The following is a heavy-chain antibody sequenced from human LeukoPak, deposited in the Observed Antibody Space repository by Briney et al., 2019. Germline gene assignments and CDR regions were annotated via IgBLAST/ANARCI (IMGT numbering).Heavy chain of an antibody. J-gene: IGHJ5*02. CDR1: GGSFSGYY. D-gene: IGHD3-3*01. CDR2: INHSGST. V-gene: IGHV4-34*01. Sequence: PSETLSLTCAVYGGSFSGYYWSWIRQPPGKGLEWIGEINHSGSTNYNPSLKSRVTISVDASKNQFSLKLSSVTAADTAVYYCARGGDFWSGHLVWFDPWGQGTLVTVSS. CDR3: ARGGDFWSGHLVWFDP.